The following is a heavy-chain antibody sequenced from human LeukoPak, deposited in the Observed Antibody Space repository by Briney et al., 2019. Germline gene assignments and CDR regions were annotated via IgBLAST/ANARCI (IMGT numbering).Heavy chain of an antibody. D-gene: IGHD3-3*01. CDR3: ARGSVRYYDFWSGYSPDYFDY. Sequence: SETLSLTCTVSGGSISSYYWSWIRQPAGKGLEWIGRIYTSWSTNYNPSLKSRVTMSVDTSKYQFSLKLSSVTAADTGVYYCARGSVRYYDFWSGYSPDYFDYWGQGTLVTVSS. CDR2: IYTSWST. CDR1: GGSISSYY. J-gene: IGHJ4*02. V-gene: IGHV4-4*07.